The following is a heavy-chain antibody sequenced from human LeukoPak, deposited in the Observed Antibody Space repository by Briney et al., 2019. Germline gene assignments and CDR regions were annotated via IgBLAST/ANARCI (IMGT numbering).Heavy chain of an antibody. Sequence: SETLSLTCTVSGGSISSGSYSWSWIRQPAGKGLEWIGRLYPSGSTNYNPSLKSRVTISVDTSKNQFSLKLNSVTAADTAVYYCARWGDRYYFDYWGQGTLVTVSS. CDR3: ARWGDRYYFDY. D-gene: IGHD3-16*01. CDR2: LYPSGST. CDR1: GGSISSGSYS. V-gene: IGHV4-61*02. J-gene: IGHJ4*02.